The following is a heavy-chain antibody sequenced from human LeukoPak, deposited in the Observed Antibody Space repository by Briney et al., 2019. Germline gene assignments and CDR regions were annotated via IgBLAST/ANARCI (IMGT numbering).Heavy chain of an antibody. J-gene: IGHJ4*02. Sequence: GGSLSVSLLASGFTFRSYEFNWLGQAPGKGLEWVSAISGSDSTTYYADSVKGRFTISRDNSKNTLYLQMSSLRVEDTAVYYCAKRYFGNYYFDYWGQGTQVTVSS. CDR2: ISGSDSTT. D-gene: IGHD3-9*01. CDR1: GFTFRSYE. CDR3: AKRYFGNYYFDY. V-gene: IGHV3-23*01.